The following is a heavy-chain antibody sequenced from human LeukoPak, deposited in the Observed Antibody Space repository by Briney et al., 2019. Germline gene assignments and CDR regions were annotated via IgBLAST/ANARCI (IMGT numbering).Heavy chain of an antibody. V-gene: IGHV4-34*01. D-gene: IGHD6-19*01. J-gene: IGHJ4*02. CDR2: INHSGST. CDR3: VNSSPGGGWLVSGNFDY. Sequence: LSETLSLTCAVYGGSFSGYYWSWIRQPPGKGLEWIGEINHSGSTNYNPSLKSRVTISVDTSKNQFSLKLSSVTAADTAVYYCVNSSPGGGWLVSGNFDYWGQGTLVTVSS. CDR1: GGSFSGYY.